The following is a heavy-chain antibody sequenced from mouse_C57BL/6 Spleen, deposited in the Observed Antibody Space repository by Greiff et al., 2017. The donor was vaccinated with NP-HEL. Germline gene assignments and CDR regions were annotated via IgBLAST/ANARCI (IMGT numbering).Heavy chain of an antibody. Sequence: VQLQQSGPGLVQPSQSLSITCTVSGFSLTSYGVHWVRQSPGKGLEWLGVIWRGGSTDYNAACMSRLSITKDNSKSQVFFKMNSLQADDTAIYYCAKTLATVVARKNYYAMDYWGQGTSVTVSS. CDR1: GFSLTSYG. J-gene: IGHJ4*01. CDR2: IWRGGST. CDR3: AKTLATVVARKNYYAMDY. V-gene: IGHV2-5*01. D-gene: IGHD1-1*01.